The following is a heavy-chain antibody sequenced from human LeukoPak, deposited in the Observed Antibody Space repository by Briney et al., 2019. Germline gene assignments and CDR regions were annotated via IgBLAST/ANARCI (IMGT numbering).Heavy chain of an antibody. CDR3: AKRSLSGSYLGFDY. D-gene: IGHD1-26*01. V-gene: IGHV3-30*04. Sequence: QPGRSLRLSCAASGFTFSSYAMHWVRQAPGKGLEWVAVISYDGSNKYYADSVKGRFTISRDNSKNTLYLQMNSPRAEDTAIYYCAKRSLSGSYLGFDYWGQGTLVTVSS. CDR1: GFTFSSYA. CDR2: ISYDGSNK. J-gene: IGHJ4*02.